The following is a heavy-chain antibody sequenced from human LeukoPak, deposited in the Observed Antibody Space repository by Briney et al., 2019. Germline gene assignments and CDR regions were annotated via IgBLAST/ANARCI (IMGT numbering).Heavy chain of an antibody. D-gene: IGHD2-8*01. CDR3: AREGRYCTNGVCSTSLYYFDY. V-gene: IGHV3-11*01. CDR2: ISSSGSTI. Sequence: GGSLRLSGAASGFTFSDYYMSWIRQAPGKGLEWVSYISSSGSTIYYADSVKGRFTISRDNAKNSLYLQMNSLRAEDTAVYYCAREGRYCTNGVCSTSLYYFDYWGQGTLVTVSS. CDR1: GFTFSDYY. J-gene: IGHJ4*02.